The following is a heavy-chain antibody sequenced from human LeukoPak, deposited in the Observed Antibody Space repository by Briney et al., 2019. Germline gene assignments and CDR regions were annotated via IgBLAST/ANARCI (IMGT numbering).Heavy chain of an antibody. CDR3: ARVRSWIQLWLPKYYFDY. CDR2: INHSGST. D-gene: IGHD5-18*01. V-gene: IGHV4-34*01. CDR1: GGSFSGYY. Sequence: PSETLSLTCAVYGGSFSGYYWSWIRQPPGKGLEWIGEINHSGSTNYNPSLKSRVTISVDTSKNQFSLKLSSVTAADTAVYYCARVRSWIQLWLPKYYFDYWGRGTLVTVSS. J-gene: IGHJ4*02.